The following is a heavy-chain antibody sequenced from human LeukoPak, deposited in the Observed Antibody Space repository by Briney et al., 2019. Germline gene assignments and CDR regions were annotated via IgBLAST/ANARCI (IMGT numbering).Heavy chain of an antibody. Sequence: PGGSLRLSCAASGFTFSNYAMNWVRQAPGKGLEWVSVISGSGGSTYYTDSVKGRFTISRDNSKNTLYLQMNSLRAEDTAVYYCARDSLPLWFGEHNWFDPWGQGTLVTVSS. CDR1: GFTFSNYA. V-gene: IGHV3-23*01. D-gene: IGHD3-10*01. CDR2: ISGSGGST. CDR3: ARDSLPLWFGEHNWFDP. J-gene: IGHJ5*02.